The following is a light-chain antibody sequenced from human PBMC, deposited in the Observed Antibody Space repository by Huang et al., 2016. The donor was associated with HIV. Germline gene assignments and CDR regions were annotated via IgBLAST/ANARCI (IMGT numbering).Light chain of an antibody. CDR1: QNISTY. V-gene: IGKV1-39*01. CDR3: QQSYASPPT. J-gene: IGKJ1*01. CDR2: ATS. Sequence: DIQMTQFPSSLSASVGDRVTITCRASQNISTYINWYHQKPGRAPKRLIPATSNLHSEVPSRFSGSGSGTTFRFTIASLQLDDLATYFCQQSYASPPTFGQGTKVEV.